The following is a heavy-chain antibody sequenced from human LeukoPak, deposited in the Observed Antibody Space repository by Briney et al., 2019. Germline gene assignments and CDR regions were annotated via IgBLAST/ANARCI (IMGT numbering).Heavy chain of an antibody. CDR2: IRYDGSNK. CDR3: AREWHSGSHDALDI. D-gene: IGHD1-26*01. J-gene: IGHJ3*02. Sequence: PGGSLRLSCAASGFTFSSYGMHWVRQAPGKGLEWVAFIRYDGSNKYYADSVKGRFIISRDNSKNTLYLQMNSLRAEDTAVYYCAREWHSGSHDALDIWGQGTMVTVSS. CDR1: GFTFSSYG. V-gene: IGHV3-30*02.